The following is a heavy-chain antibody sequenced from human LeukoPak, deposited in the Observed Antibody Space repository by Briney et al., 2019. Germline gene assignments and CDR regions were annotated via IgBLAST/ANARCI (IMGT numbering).Heavy chain of an antibody. J-gene: IGHJ4*02. V-gene: IGHV1-69*13. CDR2: IIPIFGTA. CDR1: GGTFSSYA. Sequence: GASVKVSCKASGGTFSSYAISWVRQAPGQGLEWMGGIIPIFGTANYAQKFQGRVTITADESTSTAYMELSSLRSEDTAVCYCASSSVPYYYDSSGYWYFDYWGQGTLVTVSS. D-gene: IGHD3-22*01. CDR3: ASSSVPYYYDSSGYWYFDY.